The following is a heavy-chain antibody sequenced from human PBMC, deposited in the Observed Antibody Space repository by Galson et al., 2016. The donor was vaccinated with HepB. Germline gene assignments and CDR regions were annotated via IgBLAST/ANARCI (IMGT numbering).Heavy chain of an antibody. CDR3: ARGSYWLLQHGDYFDY. V-gene: IGHV3-21*01. D-gene: IGHD1-26*01. CDR2: ISISSSYI. J-gene: IGHJ4*02. CDR1: GFTFNSYT. Sequence: SLRLSCAASGFTFNSYTMNWVRQAPGKGLEWVSPISISSSYIYYADSVKGRFTISRDNAKNSLYLQMNSLRAEDTAVYYCARGSYWLLQHGDYFDYWGQGTLVTVSS.